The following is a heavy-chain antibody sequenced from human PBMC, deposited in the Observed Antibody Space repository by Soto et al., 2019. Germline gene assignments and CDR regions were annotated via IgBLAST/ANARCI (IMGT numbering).Heavy chain of an antibody. CDR3: ARDFRDFDWLGGGYYYYYGMDV. V-gene: IGHV1-18*01. J-gene: IGHJ6*02. Sequence: GAPGKVSWKGSWFTFSSFGISWGRQAPGQGLEWMGWISAYNGNTNYAQKLQGRVTMTTDTSTSTAYMELRSLRSDDTAVYYCARDFRDFDWLGGGYYYYYGMDVWG. D-gene: IGHD3-9*01. CDR2: ISAYNGNT. CDR1: WFTFSSFG.